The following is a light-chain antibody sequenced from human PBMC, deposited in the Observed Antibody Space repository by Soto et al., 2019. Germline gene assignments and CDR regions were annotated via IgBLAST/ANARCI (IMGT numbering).Light chain of an antibody. J-gene: IGKJ1*01. Sequence: DIVMTQSPDSLAVSLGERATINCKSSQSVLYSSDNRNYLAWYQLKPGQPPKLLIYWASTRESGVPDRFSGSGSATDFTLTISSLQAEDVAVYYCQQYYSTLRWTFGQGTKVEIK. CDR1: QSVLYSSDNRNY. CDR2: WAS. CDR3: QQYYSTLRWT. V-gene: IGKV4-1*01.